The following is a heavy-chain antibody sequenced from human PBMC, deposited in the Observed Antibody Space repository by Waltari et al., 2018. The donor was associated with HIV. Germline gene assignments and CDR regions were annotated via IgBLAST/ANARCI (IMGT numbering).Heavy chain of an antibody. J-gene: IGHJ4*02. CDR2: ISRSAATT. CDR3: VTNGYNFVEFGHRLDF. Sequence: EVQFLVSGGGLVRPGGSLRLSRLASGFNFDLLAMTWVRQAPGRGGGGVSGISRSAATTYYSDSVRGRVNISRDNSMEMLVLHRNTLTVDDAAVYHFVTNGYNFVEFGHRLDFWGRGILVTVS. CDR1: GFNFDLLA. D-gene: IGHD5-18*01. V-gene: IGHV3-23*01.